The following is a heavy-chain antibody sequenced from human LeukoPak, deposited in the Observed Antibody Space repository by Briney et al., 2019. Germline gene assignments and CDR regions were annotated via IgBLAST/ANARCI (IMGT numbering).Heavy chain of an antibody. CDR1: GYTFTGYY. CDR3: AKVVAAIPSDNWFDP. J-gene: IGHJ5*02. D-gene: IGHD2-15*01. Sequence: ASVKVSCKASGYTFTGYYMHWVRQAPGQGLEWMGWINPNSGGTNYAQKFQGRVTMTRDTSISTAYMELSSLRSEDTAVYYCAKVVAAIPSDNWFDPWGQGTLVTVSS. CDR2: INPNSGGT. V-gene: IGHV1-2*02.